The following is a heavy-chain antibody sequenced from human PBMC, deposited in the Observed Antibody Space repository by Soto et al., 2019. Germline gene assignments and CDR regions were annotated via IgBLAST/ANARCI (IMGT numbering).Heavy chain of an antibody. D-gene: IGHD3-3*01. V-gene: IGHV4-59*12. CDR3: AREVLA. CDR1: GGSISSYY. Sequence: SETLSLTCTVSGGSISSYYWSWIRQPPGKGLEWIGYVYYSGSTNYNPSLKSRVTISVDTSKNQFPLKLTSVTAADTAVYYCAREVLAWGQGTLVTVSS. CDR2: VYYSGST. J-gene: IGHJ5*02.